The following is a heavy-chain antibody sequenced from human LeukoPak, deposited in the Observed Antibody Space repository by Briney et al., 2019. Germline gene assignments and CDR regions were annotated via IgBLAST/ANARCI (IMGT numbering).Heavy chain of an antibody. V-gene: IGHV3-23*01. Sequence: GGSLRLSCAASGLTFSSYAMSWVRQAPGKGLEWVSAISGSGGSTYYADSVKGRFTISRDNSKNTLYLQMNSLRAEDTAVYYCAKGNIIQLWSPFDYWGQGTLVTVSS. CDR1: GLTFSSYA. D-gene: IGHD5-18*01. CDR2: ISGSGGST. J-gene: IGHJ4*02. CDR3: AKGNIIQLWSPFDY.